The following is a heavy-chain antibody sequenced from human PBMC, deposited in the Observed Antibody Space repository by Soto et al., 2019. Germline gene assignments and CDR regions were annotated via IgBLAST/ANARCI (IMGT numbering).Heavy chain of an antibody. CDR3: TRGGDAYKNGH. CDR2: INHSGST. CDR1: GGSFSGFY. J-gene: IGHJ4*02. D-gene: IGHD1-1*01. Sequence: SETLSLTCAVYGGSFSGFYWNWIRQPPGKGLEWIGEINHSGSTNYNPSLKSRVTMSVDTSKNQFSLKLTSVNAADTAVYYCTRGGDAYKNGHWGQGTLVTVSS. V-gene: IGHV4-34*01.